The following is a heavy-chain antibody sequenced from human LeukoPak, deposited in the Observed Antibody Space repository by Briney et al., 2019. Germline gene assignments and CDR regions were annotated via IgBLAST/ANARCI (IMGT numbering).Heavy chain of an antibody. CDR1: GFTFSSYG. V-gene: IGHV3-30*18. Sequence: GGSLRLSCAASGFTFSSYGMHWVRQAPGKGLEWVAVISYDGSNKYYADSVKGRFTISRDNSKNTLYLQMNSLRAEDTAVYYCANGQVAVAGTSGGYWGQGTLVTVSS. D-gene: IGHD6-19*01. CDR3: ANGQVAVAGTSGGY. J-gene: IGHJ4*02. CDR2: ISYDGSNK.